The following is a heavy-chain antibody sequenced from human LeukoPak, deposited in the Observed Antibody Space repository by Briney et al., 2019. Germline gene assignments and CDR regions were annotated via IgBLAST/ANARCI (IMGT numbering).Heavy chain of an antibody. D-gene: IGHD2-21*02. CDR2: ISSSSSTI. V-gene: IGHV3-48*04. Sequence: GGSLRLPCAASGFTFSSYSMNWVRQAPGKGLEWVSYISSSSSTIYYADSVKGRFTISRDNAKNSLYLQMNSLRAEDTAVYYCARQRAYCGGGCYSYYFDCWGQGTLVTVSS. CDR1: GFTFSSYS. CDR3: ARQRAYCGGGCYSYYFDC. J-gene: IGHJ4*02.